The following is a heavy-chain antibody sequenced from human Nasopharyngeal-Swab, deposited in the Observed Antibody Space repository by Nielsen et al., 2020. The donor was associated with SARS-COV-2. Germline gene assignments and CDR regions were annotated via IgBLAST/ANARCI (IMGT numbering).Heavy chain of an antibody. CDR1: GASISSQY. Sequence: SETLSLTCFVSGASISSQYWTWLWQPPGKGLEWVGYIYDSEVTEYNPSLQSRVTISVDKSKNQFSLRLSSVSAADTAIYYCARGGAGSHWRYYIDYWGQGTLVTVSS. V-gene: IGHV4-59*11. CDR2: IYDSEVT. D-gene: IGHD2-8*02. CDR3: ARGGAGSHWRYYIDY. J-gene: IGHJ4*02.